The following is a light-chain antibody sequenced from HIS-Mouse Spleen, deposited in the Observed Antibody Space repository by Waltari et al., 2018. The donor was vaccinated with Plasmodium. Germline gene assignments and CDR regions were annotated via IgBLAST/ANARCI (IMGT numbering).Light chain of an antibody. CDR2: GAS. J-gene: IGKJ1*01. V-gene: IGKV3-20*01. CDR1: QSVSSSY. CDR3: QQYGSSPWT. Sequence: EIVLTQSPGTLSLSPGERATLSCRASQSVSSSYLAWYQQKLGQAPRLLIYGASSSATGIPDRFGGSGSGTDFTLTISRLEPEDFAVYYCQQYGSSPWTFGQGTKVEIK.